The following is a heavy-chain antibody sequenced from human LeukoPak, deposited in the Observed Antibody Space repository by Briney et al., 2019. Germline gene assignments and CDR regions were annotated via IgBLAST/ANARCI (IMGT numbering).Heavy chain of an antibody. D-gene: IGHD1-7*01. CDR2: ISSSSTYI. CDR3: ARAPRTGTTDPIDY. CDR1: GFTFSSYF. J-gene: IGHJ4*02. V-gene: IGHV3-21*01. Sequence: GRSLSLSCAASGFTFSSYFMNWVRQAPGKGLEWVSSISSSSTYIYYADSMKGRFTISRDNAKNSLYLQMNSLRAEDTAVYYCARAPRTGTTDPIDYWGQGTLVTVSS.